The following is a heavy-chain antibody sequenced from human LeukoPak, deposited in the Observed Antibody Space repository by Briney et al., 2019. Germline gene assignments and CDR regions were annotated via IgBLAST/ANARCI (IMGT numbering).Heavy chain of an antibody. CDR3: AKAQAPITITGKVDY. V-gene: IGHV3-23*01. CDR2: ISGSGGST. Sequence: PGGSLRLSCVASAFTFSSYSMNWVRQAPGKGLEWVSAISGSGGSTYYADSVKGRFTISRDNSKNTLYLQMNSLRAEDTAVYYCAKAQAPITITGKVDYWGQGTLVTVSS. D-gene: IGHD3-3*01. CDR1: AFTFSSYS. J-gene: IGHJ4*02.